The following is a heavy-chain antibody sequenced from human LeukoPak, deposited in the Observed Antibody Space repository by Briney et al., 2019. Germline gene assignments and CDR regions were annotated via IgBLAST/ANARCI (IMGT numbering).Heavy chain of an antibody. CDR3: AREDYGESNPNWFDP. CDR1: GYSISSGYY. Sequence: PSETLSLTCTVSGYSISSGYYWAWIRQPPGQGLEWIASIYYTGNSYYNPSLKSRVTISVDTSKNQISLKLSSVTGADTAVYYCAREDYGESNPNWFDPWGQGTQVTVSS. J-gene: IGHJ5*02. V-gene: IGHV4-38-2*02. D-gene: IGHD4-17*01. CDR2: IYYTGNS.